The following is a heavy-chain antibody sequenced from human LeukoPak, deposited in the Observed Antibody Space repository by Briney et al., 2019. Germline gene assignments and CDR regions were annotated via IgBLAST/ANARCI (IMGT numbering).Heavy chain of an antibody. CDR3: AGGPPLWGSFFFDY. J-gene: IGHJ4*02. CDR2: INHGGRT. V-gene: IGHV4-34*01. Sequence: SETLSLTCAVSGGSLSAYYWTWFRQPPGQGLEWIGEINHGGRTNYNPSLKSRVAMSVDTSKNHFSLNLNSVTTADTAVYYCAGGPPLWGSFFFDYWAQGTLVTVSS. CDR1: GGSLSAYY. D-gene: IGHD2-21*01.